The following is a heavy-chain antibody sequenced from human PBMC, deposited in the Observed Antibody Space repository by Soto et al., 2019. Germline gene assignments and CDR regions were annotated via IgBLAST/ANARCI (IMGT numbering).Heavy chain of an antibody. Sequence: QLQLQESGPGLVKPSETLSLTCTVSGGSLSSNSHYWCWLRQPPGKGLGWIGNLYYSGNTYYNPPRTSRVTISIVTPKNQFPLNMSSETATRTAVYYCASSDVLTGSVVYWGHGARVPVSS. D-gene: IGHD3-9*01. J-gene: IGHJ4*01. V-gene: IGHV4-39*01. CDR3: ASSDVLTGSVVY. CDR1: GGSLSSNSHY. CDR2: LYYSGNT.